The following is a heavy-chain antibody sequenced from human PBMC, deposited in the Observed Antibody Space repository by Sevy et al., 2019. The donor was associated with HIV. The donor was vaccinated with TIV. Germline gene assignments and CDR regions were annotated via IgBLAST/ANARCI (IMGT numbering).Heavy chain of an antibody. J-gene: IGHJ4*02. Sequence: AAVKVSCKASGGTFSSYGISWVGQAPGQGLEWMGGIIPILGTVNYAQKFQGRVTITADESTKTAYMELSSRRSQDTAVYYCARGGGNGWYYFDYWGQETLVTVSS. CDR2: IIPILGTV. CDR1: GGTFSSYG. CDR3: ARGGGNGWYYFDY. V-gene: IGHV1-69*13. D-gene: IGHD6-19*01.